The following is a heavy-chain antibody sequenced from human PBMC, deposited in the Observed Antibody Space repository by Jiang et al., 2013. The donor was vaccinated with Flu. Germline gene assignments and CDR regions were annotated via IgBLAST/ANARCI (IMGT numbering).Heavy chain of an antibody. CDR3: ARSFTPMVLNWFDP. V-gene: IGHV5-51*03. CDR1: GYSFTNYW. D-gene: IGHD5-18*01. CDR2: IYPGDSDT. J-gene: IGHJ5*02. Sequence: GAEVKKPGESLKISCKGSGYSFTNYWIAWVRQMPGKGLEWMGIIYPGDSDTRYSPSFQGQVTISADESISTAFLQWGSLKASDTAMYYCARSFTPMVLNWFDPWGQGTLVTVSS.